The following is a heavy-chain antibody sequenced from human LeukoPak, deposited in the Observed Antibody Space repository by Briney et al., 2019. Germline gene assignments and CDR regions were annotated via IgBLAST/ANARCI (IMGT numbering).Heavy chain of an antibody. CDR1: GYTFTSYY. CDR3: AREDPGPVDAFDI. Sequence: ASVKVSCKASGYTFTSYYIHWVRQAPGQGLEWMGIINPSAGSTSYAQKFQGRVTMTRDTSTSTVYMDLSSLRSEDTAVYYCAREDPGPVDAFDIWGQGTMVTASS. V-gene: IGHV1-46*01. J-gene: IGHJ3*02. CDR2: INPSAGST.